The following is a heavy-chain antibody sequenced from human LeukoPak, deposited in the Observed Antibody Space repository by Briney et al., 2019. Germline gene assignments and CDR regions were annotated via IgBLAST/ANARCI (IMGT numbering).Heavy chain of an antibody. V-gene: IGHV1-69*13. CDR2: IIPIFGPA. CDR3: ARDLPGIAVDYRWFDP. Sequence: ASVKVSCKASGDTFSSYTISWVRQAPGQGLEWMGGIIPIFGPATYAQKFQGRVAITADESTSTAYMELTSLTSEDTAMYYCARDLPGIAVDYRWFDPWGQGTLVTVSS. J-gene: IGHJ5*02. CDR1: GDTFSSYT. D-gene: IGHD6-13*01.